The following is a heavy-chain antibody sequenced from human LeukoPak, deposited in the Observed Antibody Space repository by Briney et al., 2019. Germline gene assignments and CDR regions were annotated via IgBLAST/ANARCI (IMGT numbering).Heavy chain of an antibody. J-gene: IGHJ3*02. CDR3: ATAKYSSGWYGAFDI. CDR1: GYSFAHYY. Sequence: ASVKVSCKASGYSFAHYYMHWVRQAPGQGLEWMGWIKPNSGGTRSAQKFQGRVTMTRDTSISTAYMELSSLRSEDAAVYYCATAKYSSGWYGAFDIWGQGTVTVSS. D-gene: IGHD6-19*01. V-gene: IGHV1-2*02. CDR2: IKPNSGGT.